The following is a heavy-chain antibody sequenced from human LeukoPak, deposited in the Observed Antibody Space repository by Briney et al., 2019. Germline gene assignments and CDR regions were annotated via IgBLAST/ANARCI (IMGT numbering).Heavy chain of an antibody. D-gene: IGHD5-12*01. Sequence: GGSLRLSCAASGFTLSTYSLNWVRQAPGQGLEWVSSIGSSDTDIHYADSVKGRFTISRDNSKNTLYLQMNSLRAEDTAVYYCARERAVATYYFDYWGQGTLVTVSS. CDR2: IGSSDTDI. V-gene: IGHV3-21*01. CDR1: GFTLSTYS. J-gene: IGHJ4*02. CDR3: ARERAVATYYFDY.